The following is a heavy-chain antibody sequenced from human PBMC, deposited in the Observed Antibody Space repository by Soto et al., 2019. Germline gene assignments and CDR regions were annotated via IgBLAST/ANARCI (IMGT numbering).Heavy chain of an antibody. CDR3: AREDGIVGGTSAFDY. CDR2: IDNGGIGT. D-gene: IGHD1-26*01. J-gene: IGHJ4*02. Sequence: EVRLVESGGGLVHPGASRTVSCEASGFDFSSLWMHWVRQAPGKGLEWVARIDNGGIGTNYADAVRGRFTVSRDNAKNSLYLQMNRLRAEDTAVYYCAREDGIVGGTSAFDYWGLGTLVTVSS. V-gene: IGHV3-74*01. CDR1: GFDFSSLW.